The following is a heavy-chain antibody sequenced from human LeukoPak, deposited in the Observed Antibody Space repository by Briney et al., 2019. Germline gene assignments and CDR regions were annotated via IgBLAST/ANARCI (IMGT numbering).Heavy chain of an antibody. Sequence: GGSLRLSCAASGFTFSGYAMNWVRQAPGKGLGWVSSINGGGNTFYADSVKGRFAISRDNAKNSLYLQMNGLRAEGTAVYYCARDPAEADCWGQGTLVTVSS. J-gene: IGHJ4*02. V-gene: IGHV3-21*06. CDR2: INGGGNT. CDR3: ARDPAEADC. CDR1: GFTFSGYA.